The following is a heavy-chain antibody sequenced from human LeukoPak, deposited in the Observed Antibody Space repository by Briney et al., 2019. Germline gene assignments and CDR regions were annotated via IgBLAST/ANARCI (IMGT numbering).Heavy chain of an antibody. CDR1: GFTFSSYS. J-gene: IGHJ4*02. CDR3: ARQVSGYYYFDY. V-gene: IGHV3-21*01. Sequence: KPGGSLRLSCAASGFTFSSYSMNWVRQAPGKGLEWVSSISSSSSYIYYADSVKGRFTISRDNAKNSLYLQMNSLRAEDTAVYYCARQVSGYYYFDYWGQGTLVTVSS. D-gene: IGHD3-22*01. CDR2: ISSSSSYI.